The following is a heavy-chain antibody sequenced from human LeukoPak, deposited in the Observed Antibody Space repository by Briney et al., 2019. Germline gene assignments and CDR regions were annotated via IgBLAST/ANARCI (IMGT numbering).Heavy chain of an antibody. CDR1: GGSISSYY. V-gene: IGHV4-59*01. J-gene: IGHJ3*02. Sequence: SETLSLTCTVSGGSISSYYWSWIRQPPGKGLEWIGYIYYSGSTNYNPSLKSRVTISVDTSKNQFSLKLSSVTAADTAVYYCARDRDAFDIWCQGTMVTVSS. CDR2: IYYSGST. CDR3: ARDRDAFDI.